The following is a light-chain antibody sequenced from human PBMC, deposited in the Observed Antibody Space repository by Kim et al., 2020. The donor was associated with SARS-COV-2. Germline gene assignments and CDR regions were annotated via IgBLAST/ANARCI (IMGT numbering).Light chain of an antibody. Sequence: VALGQTARITCGGNNIGSTTVHWYQQKPGQAPLLVIYRNNNRPSGIPERFSGSNSGNTATLTISSAQAGDEADYYCQVWDSSTYVVFGGGTQLTVL. V-gene: IGLV3-9*01. CDR3: QVWDSSTYVV. CDR1: NIGSTT. J-gene: IGLJ2*01. CDR2: RNN.